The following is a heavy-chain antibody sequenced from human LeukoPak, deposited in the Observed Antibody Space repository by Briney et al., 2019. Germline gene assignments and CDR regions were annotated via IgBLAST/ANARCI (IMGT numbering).Heavy chain of an antibody. CDR3: ARDRNGDGFAYFDY. V-gene: IGHV1-2*02. D-gene: IGHD5-24*01. CDR2: INPHSGGT. CDR1: GYTFNGYY. J-gene: IGHJ4*02. Sequence: GASVKASCKASGYTFNGYYMHWVRQAPGQGLEWMGWINPHSGGTSSAQKFQGRVTMTRDTSISTTYMELSTLRSDDTAVYYCARDRNGDGFAYFDYWGQGTLVTVSS.